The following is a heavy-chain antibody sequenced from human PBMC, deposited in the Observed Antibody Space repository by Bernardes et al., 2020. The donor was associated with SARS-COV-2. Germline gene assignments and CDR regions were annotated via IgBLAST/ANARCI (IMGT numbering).Heavy chain of an antibody. D-gene: IGHD3-10*01. V-gene: IGHV3-73*01. CDR2: IRSKANSYAT. Sequence: GGSLRLSCAASGFTFSGSAMHWVRQASGKGLEWVGRIRSKANSYATEYVASVKGRFTISRDDLKNTAYLQMDSLKTEDTAVYYCTAQYFYGLPPDYWGQGTLVTVSS. CDR1: GFTFSGSA. J-gene: IGHJ4*02. CDR3: TAQYFYGLPPDY.